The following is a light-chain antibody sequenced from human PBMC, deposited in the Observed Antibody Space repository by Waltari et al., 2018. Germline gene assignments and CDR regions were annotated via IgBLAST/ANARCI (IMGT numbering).Light chain of an antibody. V-gene: IGLV2-14*01. CDR2: DVT. CDR3: CSFRSSSTWV. Sequence: QSALTQPASVSGSPGQSITISCTGTSSDVGGYNYVSWYQQHPGKAPTLMIYDVTNRPSGVSNRFSGSKSGNAASLTISGLQAEDEADYYCCSFRSSSTWVFGGGTKLTVL. CDR1: SSDVGGYNY. J-gene: IGLJ3*02.